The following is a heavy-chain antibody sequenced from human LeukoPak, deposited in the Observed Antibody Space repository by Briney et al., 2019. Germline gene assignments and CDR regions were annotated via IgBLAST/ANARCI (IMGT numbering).Heavy chain of an antibody. V-gene: IGHV4-34*01. CDR1: GGSFSGYY. D-gene: IGHD6-13*01. CDR2: INHSGST. J-gene: IGHJ4*02. Sequence: PSETLSLTCAVYGGSFSGYYWSWIRQPPGKGLEWIGEINHSGSTNYNPSLKSCVTISVDTSKNQFFLKLSFVTDADTAVYYCARGRPWYSSSSLGYWGQGTLVTVS. CDR3: ARGRPWYSSSSLGY.